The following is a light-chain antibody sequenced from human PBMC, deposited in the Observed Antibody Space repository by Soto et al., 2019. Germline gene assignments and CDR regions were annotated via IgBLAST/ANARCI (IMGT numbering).Light chain of an antibody. CDR1: QTISSW. J-gene: IGKJ1*01. CDR3: QPYNSFSGT. Sequence: DIQMTQSPSTLSASVGGRVTIPCRASQTISSWLAWYQQKPGKAPKLLIYDASSLESGVPSRFSGRGSGTQFTLTISSLQPDDFATYYCQPYNSFSGTFGPGTKVDNK. V-gene: IGKV1-5*01. CDR2: DAS.